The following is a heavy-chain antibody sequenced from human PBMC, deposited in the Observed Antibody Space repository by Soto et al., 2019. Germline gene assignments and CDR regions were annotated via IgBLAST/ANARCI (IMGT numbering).Heavy chain of an antibody. CDR1: GFTFDDYA. D-gene: IGHD6-19*01. J-gene: IGHJ3*02. CDR2: ISWNSGSI. V-gene: IGHV3-9*01. Sequence: EVQLVESGGGLVQPGRSLRLSCAASGFTFDDYAMHWVRQAPGKGLEWASGISWNSGSIGYADSVKGRFTISRDNAKNSLYLQMNSLRAEDTALYYCAKDRDWAGLIDALDIWGQGTMVTVAS. CDR3: AKDRDWAGLIDALDI.